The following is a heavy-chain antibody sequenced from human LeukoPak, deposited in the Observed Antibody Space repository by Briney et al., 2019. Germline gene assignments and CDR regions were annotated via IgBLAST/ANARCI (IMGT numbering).Heavy chain of an antibody. CDR3: ASETRKYIVVVPAAIGRFSY. D-gene: IGHD2-2*01. Sequence: SETLSLTCTVSGGSISSSSYYWGWIRQPPGKGLEWIGSIYYSGSTYYNPSLKSRVTISVDTSKNQFSLKLGSVTAADTAVYYCASETRKYIVVVPAAIGRFSYWGQGTLVTVSS. CDR1: GGSISSSSYY. J-gene: IGHJ4*02. V-gene: IGHV4-39*01. CDR2: IYYSGST.